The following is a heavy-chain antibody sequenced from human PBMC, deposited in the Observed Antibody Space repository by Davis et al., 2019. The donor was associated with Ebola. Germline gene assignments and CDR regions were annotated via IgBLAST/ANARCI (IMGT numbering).Heavy chain of an antibody. J-gene: IGHJ4*02. CDR1: GYTFTSYA. CDR3: ARDLGITMIVAPYYFDY. V-gene: IGHV1-18*01. CDR2: ISAYNGNT. D-gene: IGHD3-22*01. Sequence: ASVKVSCKASGYTFTSYAMHWVRQAPGQRLEWMGWISAYNGNTNYAQKLQGRVTMTTDTSTSTAYMELRSLRSDDTAVYYCARDLGITMIVAPYYFDYWGQGTLVTVSS.